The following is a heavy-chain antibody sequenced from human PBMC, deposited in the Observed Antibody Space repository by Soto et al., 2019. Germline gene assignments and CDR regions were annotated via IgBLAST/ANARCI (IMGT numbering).Heavy chain of an antibody. V-gene: IGHV4-39*01. Sequence: SETLSLTCTVSGGSISSSSYYWGWIRQPPGKGLEWIGSIYYSGSTYYNPSLKSRVTISVDTSKNQFSLKLSSVTAADTAVYYCARHGGGITLDSYYYYGMDVWGQGTTVTVSS. D-gene: IGHD3-16*01. CDR2: IYYSGST. J-gene: IGHJ6*02. CDR1: GGSISSSSYY. CDR3: ARHGGGITLDSYYYYGMDV.